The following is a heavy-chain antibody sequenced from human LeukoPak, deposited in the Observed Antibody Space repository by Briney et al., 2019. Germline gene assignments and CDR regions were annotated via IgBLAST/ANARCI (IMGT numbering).Heavy chain of an antibody. V-gene: IGHV3-20*04. CDR1: GFTFDDYG. D-gene: IGHD2-15*01. Sequence: GGSLRLSCAASGFTFDDYGMNWVRQAPGKGLESVSGINWNGGSIGYGDSVKGRFTISRDNAKSSLYLQMNSLRAEDTALYYCARGYCSGGSCWYFDYWGQGTPVTVSS. CDR2: INWNGGSI. CDR3: ARGYCSGGSCWYFDY. J-gene: IGHJ4*02.